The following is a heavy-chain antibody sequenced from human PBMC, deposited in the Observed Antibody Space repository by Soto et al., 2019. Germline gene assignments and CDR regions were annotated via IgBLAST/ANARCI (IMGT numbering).Heavy chain of an antibody. CDR1: GFTVSSNY. D-gene: IGHD6-19*01. V-gene: IGHV3-66*01. CDR3: ARDGSSGWSYYFDY. J-gene: IGHJ4*02. CDR2: IYSGGST. Sequence: GGSLRLSCAASGFTVSSNYMSWVRQAPGKGLEWVSVIYSGGSTYYADSVKGRFTISRDNSKNTLYLQMNSLRAEDTAVYYCARDGSSGWSYYFDYWGQGTLVTVSS.